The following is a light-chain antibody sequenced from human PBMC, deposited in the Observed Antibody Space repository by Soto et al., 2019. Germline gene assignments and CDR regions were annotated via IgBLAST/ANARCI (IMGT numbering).Light chain of an antibody. J-gene: IGKJ4*01. CDR2: DAS. CDR1: QTVRNNY. V-gene: IGKV3-20*01. CDR3: QQFSSYPLT. Sequence: EIVMTQSPATLSVSPGERATLSCMASQTVRNNYLAWYQQKPGQAPRLLIYDASSRATGIPDRFSGGGSGTDFTLTISRLEPEDFAVYYCQQFSSYPLTFGGGTKVDI.